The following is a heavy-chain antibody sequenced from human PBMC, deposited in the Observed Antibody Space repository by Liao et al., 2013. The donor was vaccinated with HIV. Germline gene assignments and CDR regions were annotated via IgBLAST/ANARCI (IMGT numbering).Heavy chain of an antibody. CDR3: ARDAARHSLTYINYYYYMDV. Sequence: QVQLQESGPGLVKPSETLSLTCTVSGGSISSYYWSWIRQPAGKGLEWIGRIYTSGSTNYNPSLKSRVTMSVDTSKNQFSLKLSSVTAADTAVYYCARDAARHSLTYINYYYYMDVWGQGTRSPSP. CDR2: IYTSGST. J-gene: IGHJ6*03. CDR1: GGSISSYY. D-gene: IGHD6-6*01. V-gene: IGHV4-4*07.